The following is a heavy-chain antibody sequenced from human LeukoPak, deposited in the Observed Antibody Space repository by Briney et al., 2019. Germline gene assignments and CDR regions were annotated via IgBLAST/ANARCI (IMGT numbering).Heavy chain of an antibody. CDR2: INSDGSDT. CDR3: ATDTSGYFKY. CDR1: GFTFSTYW. J-gene: IGHJ4*02. D-gene: IGHD3-22*01. V-gene: IGHV3-74*01. Sequence: PGGSLRLSCAASGFTFSTYWMHWVRQPPGKGLVWVSRINSDGSDTIYADSVKGRFTISRDNAKNTLFLHMTSLRAEDTAVYFCATDTSGYFKYWGRGTLVTVSS.